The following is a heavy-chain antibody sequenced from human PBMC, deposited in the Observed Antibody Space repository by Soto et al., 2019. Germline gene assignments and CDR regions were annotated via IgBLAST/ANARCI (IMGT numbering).Heavy chain of an antibody. Sequence: QVQLVQSGAEVKKPGSSVKVSCKASGGTFSSYAISWVRQAPGQGLEWMGGIIPIFGTANYAQKFQGRVTITADESTSTAYMELSSLRSEDTAVYYCARGVYSSGWYVFLYYYGMDVWGQGTTVTVSS. CDR2: IIPIFGTA. CDR1: GGTFSSYA. CDR3: ARGVYSSGWYVFLYYYGMDV. V-gene: IGHV1-69*01. J-gene: IGHJ6*02. D-gene: IGHD6-19*01.